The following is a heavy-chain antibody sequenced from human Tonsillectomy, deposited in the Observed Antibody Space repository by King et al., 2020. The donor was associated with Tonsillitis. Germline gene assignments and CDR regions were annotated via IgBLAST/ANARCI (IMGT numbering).Heavy chain of an antibody. Sequence: VQLVESGGGVVQPGRSLRLSCAASGFTFSSYGMHWVRQGPGKRLEWVAVISYVGSNKDYADAVKGRFTISRDNSKNTLFLKMNSLRAEDTAVYYCAKDYGLHFDYWGQGTLVTVSS. J-gene: IGHJ4*02. D-gene: IGHD4-17*01. CDR2: ISYVGSNK. CDR3: AKDYGLHFDY. CDR1: GFTFSSYG. V-gene: IGHV3-30*18.